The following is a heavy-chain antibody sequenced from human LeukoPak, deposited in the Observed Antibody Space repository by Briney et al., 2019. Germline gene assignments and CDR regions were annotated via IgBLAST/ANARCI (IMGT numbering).Heavy chain of an antibody. V-gene: IGHV3-7*01. Sequence: GGSLRLSCAASGFTFSRYWMSWVRQAPGKGLEWVANIKQDGSEKYYVDSVKGRFTISRDNAKNSLYLQMNSLRAEDTAVYYCAREAGSWYKRFDYWGQGTLVTVSS. J-gene: IGHJ4*02. CDR2: IKQDGSEK. CDR1: GFTFSRYW. CDR3: AREAGSWYKRFDY. D-gene: IGHD6-13*01.